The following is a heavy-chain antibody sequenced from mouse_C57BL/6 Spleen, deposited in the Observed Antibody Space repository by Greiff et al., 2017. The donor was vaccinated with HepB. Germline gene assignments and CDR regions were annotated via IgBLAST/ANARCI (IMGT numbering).Heavy chain of an antibody. CDR2: IHPSDSDT. V-gene: IGHV1-74*01. Sequence: QVQLQQPGAELVKPGASVKVSCKASGYTFTSYWMHWVKQRPGQGLEWIGRIHPSDSDTNYNQKFKGKATLTVDKSSSTAYMQLSSLTSEDSAVYYCASPITTVVANYAMDYWGQGTSVTVSS. J-gene: IGHJ4*01. D-gene: IGHD1-1*01. CDR3: ASPITTVVANYAMDY. CDR1: GYTFTSYW.